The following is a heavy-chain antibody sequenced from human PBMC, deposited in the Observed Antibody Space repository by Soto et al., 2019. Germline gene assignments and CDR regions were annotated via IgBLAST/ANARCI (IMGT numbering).Heavy chain of an antibody. Sequence: QVQLVESGGGVVQPGRSLRLSCAASGFTFSSYAMHWVRQAPGKGLEWVAVISYDGSNKYYADSVKGRFTISRDNSKNTLYLQMNSLRAEDTAVYYCARDRFGDYPSFYFAYWGQGTLVTVSS. V-gene: IGHV3-30-3*01. J-gene: IGHJ4*02. CDR1: GFTFSSYA. CDR3: ARDRFGDYPSFYFAY. CDR2: ISYDGSNK. D-gene: IGHD4-17*01.